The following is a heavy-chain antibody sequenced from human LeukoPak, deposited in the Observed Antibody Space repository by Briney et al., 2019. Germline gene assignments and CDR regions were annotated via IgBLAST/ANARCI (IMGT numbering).Heavy chain of an antibody. D-gene: IGHD5-18*01. CDR3: ARERGGNSY. CDR1: SGSFDTYY. CDR2: PYDSGTT. J-gene: IGHJ4*02. V-gene: IGHV4-59*12. Sequence: PSETLSLTCTVSSGSFDTYYWSWIRQPPGKGLEWIGYPYDSGTTHYNPSLKSRVTMSVDTSKNQFSLKLSSVTAADTAVYYCARERGGNSYWGQGTLVTVSS.